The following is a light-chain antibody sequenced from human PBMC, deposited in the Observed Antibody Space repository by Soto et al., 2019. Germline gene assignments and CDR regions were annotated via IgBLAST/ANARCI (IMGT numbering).Light chain of an antibody. V-gene: IGLV2-14*02. J-gene: IGLJ1*01. CDR3: SSYTSSSTPDV. Sequence: QSALTQPASVSGSPGQSITISCTGTSSDVGSYNLVSWCQQHPGKAPKLMIYDVSNRPSGVSNRFSGSKSGNTASLTISGLQAEDEADYYCSSYTSSSTPDVFGTGTKLTVL. CDR1: SSDVGSYNL. CDR2: DVS.